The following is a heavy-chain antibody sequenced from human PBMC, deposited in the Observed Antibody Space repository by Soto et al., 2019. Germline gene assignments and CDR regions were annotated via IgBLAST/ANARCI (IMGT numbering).Heavy chain of an antibody. CDR3: GRGAVTNLYYYYYGMDV. Sequence: SETLSLTCTVSGGSISSGGYYWSWIRQHPGKGLEWVGYFYNSGSVFYNPSLKSRVTISVDTSKNQFSLKLISVTAADTAVYYCGRGAVTNLYYYYYGMDVWGQGTTVTVSS. V-gene: IGHV4-31*03. J-gene: IGHJ6*02. CDR2: FYNSGSV. D-gene: IGHD4-4*01. CDR1: GGSISSGGYY.